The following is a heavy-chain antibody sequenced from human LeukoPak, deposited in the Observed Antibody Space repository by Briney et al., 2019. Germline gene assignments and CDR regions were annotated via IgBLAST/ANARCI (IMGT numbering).Heavy chain of an antibody. Sequence: GGSLRLSCAASGFTLSSYWMSWVRQVPGKGLEWVANIKQDGSERHYVDSVKGRFTTSRDNAKNSLYLQMNTPRAEDTAVYYCARDKRADEGSKFDYWGQGTLVTVSS. J-gene: IGHJ4*02. V-gene: IGHV3-7*03. CDR2: IKQDGSER. CDR3: ARDKRADEGSKFDY. D-gene: IGHD1-26*01. CDR1: GFTLSSYW.